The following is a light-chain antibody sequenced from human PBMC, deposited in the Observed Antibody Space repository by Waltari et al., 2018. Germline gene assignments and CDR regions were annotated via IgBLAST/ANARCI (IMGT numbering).Light chain of an antibody. CDR3: NSYTSSSTLIL. CDR2: DVS. V-gene: IGLV2-14*03. Sequence: QSALTQPASVSGSPGQAITISCTGTSSDIGGPNYVSWYQQQPGKVPKLMIYDVSNRPSEVSHRFSGSKSGNTASLTISGLHAEYQAHYYCNSYTSSSTLILFGGGTKLTVL. J-gene: IGLJ2*01. CDR1: SSDIGGPNY.